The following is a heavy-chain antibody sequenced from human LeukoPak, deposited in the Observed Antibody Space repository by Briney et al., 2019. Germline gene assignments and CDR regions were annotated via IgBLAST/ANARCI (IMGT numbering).Heavy chain of an antibody. Sequence: GGSLRLSCAASGFTFSSYAVSWARQAPGKGLEWVSAISGSGGSTYYADSVKGRFTISRDNSKNTLYLQMNNLRAEDTAVYYCANLARNIVVVPAAPYSDYWGQGTLVTVSS. V-gene: IGHV3-23*01. J-gene: IGHJ4*02. CDR2: ISGSGGST. CDR3: ANLARNIVVVPAAPYSDY. D-gene: IGHD2-2*01. CDR1: GFTFSSYA.